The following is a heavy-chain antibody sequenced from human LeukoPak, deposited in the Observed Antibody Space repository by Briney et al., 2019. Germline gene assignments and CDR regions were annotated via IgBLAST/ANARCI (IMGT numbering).Heavy chain of an antibody. CDR2: INPSGGST. D-gene: IGHD6-19*01. CDR1: GYTFTSYD. Sequence: ASVKVSCKASGYTFTSYDINWVRQAPGQGLEWMGIINPSGGSTSYAQKFQGRVTMTRDTSTSTVYMELSSLRSEDTAVYYCARAPESGWPYSGDYWGQGTLVTVSS. J-gene: IGHJ4*02. V-gene: IGHV1-46*01. CDR3: ARAPESGWPYSGDY.